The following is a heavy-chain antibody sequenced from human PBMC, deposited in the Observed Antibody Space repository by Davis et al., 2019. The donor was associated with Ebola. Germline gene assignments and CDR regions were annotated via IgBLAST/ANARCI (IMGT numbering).Heavy chain of an antibody. V-gene: IGHV1-69*13. CDR1: GGTSSSNA. D-gene: IGHD3-22*01. Sequence: AASVQVSCKASGGTSSSNAISWVRPAPGQGLEWMGGINPIFGTANYAQKFQGRVTITADESTSTAYMELSSLRSEDTAVYYCARGSRDSSGYYWGYWGQGTLVTVSS. J-gene: IGHJ4*02. CDR2: INPIFGTA. CDR3: ARGSRDSSGYYWGY.